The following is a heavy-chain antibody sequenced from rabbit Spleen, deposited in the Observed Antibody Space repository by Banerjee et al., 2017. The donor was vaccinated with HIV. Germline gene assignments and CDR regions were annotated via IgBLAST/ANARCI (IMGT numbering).Heavy chain of an antibody. V-gene: IGHV1S45*01. Sequence: QEQLVESGGGLVQPEGSLTLTCTASGVSISSNYYMCWVRQAPGKGLEWIACIDTGSSGFSYFASWAKGRFTISKTSSTTVTLQMTSLTAADTATYFCARDSGSSFSSYGMDLWGPGTLVTVS. CDR3: ARDSGSSFSSYGMDL. D-gene: IGHD8-1*01. CDR2: IDTGSSGFS. CDR1: GVSISSNYY. J-gene: IGHJ6*01.